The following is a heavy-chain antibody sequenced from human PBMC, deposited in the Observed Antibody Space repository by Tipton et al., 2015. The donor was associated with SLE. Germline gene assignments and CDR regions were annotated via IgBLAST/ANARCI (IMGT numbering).Heavy chain of an antibody. Sequence: GSLRLSCAASGFTFTNNWMTWVRQAPGKGLEWVAHIKPDGSEEFYVDSVRGRFIISRDNAKSSLSLQMNSLNAEDTAVYYCAREYQGSFYVNGAFDMCGQGTVVTVSS. J-gene: IGHJ3*02. CDR2: IKPDGSEE. V-gene: IGHV3-7*01. CDR3: AREYQGSFYVNGAFDM. CDR1: GFTFTNNW. D-gene: IGHD3-10*01.